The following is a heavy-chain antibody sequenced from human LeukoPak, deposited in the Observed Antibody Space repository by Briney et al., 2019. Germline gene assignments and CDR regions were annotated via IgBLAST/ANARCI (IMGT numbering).Heavy chain of an antibody. CDR2: ISAYNGNT. CDR3: ARGEGRIAVAHSQGDY. J-gene: IGHJ4*02. V-gene: IGHV1-18*01. Sequence: ASVKVSCKASGYTFTSYGISWVRQAPGQGLEWMGWISAYNGNTNYAQKLQGRVTMTRDTSTSTVYMELSSLRSEDTAVYYCARGEGRIAVAHSQGDYWGQGTLVTVSS. CDR1: GYTFTSYG. D-gene: IGHD6-19*01.